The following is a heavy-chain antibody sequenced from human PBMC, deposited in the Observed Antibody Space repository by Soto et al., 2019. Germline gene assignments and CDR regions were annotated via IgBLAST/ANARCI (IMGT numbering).Heavy chain of an antibody. Sequence: PETLSFTCTVSGGSISNYYWSWIRQPPGRGLEWIGHIFYSGSTNYNPALKSRVTISVDTSKSQFSLKLSSVTAADTAVYYCAKDSGYNYGYFRWFDPWGQGTLVPVSS. D-gene: IGHD5-18*01. CDR1: GGSISNYY. CDR3: AKDSGYNYGYFRWFDP. V-gene: IGHV4-59*01. J-gene: IGHJ5*02. CDR2: IFYSGST.